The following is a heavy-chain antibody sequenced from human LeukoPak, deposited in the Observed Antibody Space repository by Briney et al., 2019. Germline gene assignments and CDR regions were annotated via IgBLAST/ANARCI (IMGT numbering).Heavy chain of an antibody. D-gene: IGHD6-13*01. CDR3: ARDRAAGTGSDY. CDR2: IWYDGSNK. CDR1: GFTFSSYG. J-gene: IGHJ4*02. V-gene: IGHV3-33*01. Sequence: GGSLRLSCAASGFTFSSYGMHWVRQAPGKGLEWVAVIWYDGSNKYYADSVKGRLTISRDNSKNTLYLQMNSLRAEDTAVYYCARDRAAGTGSDYWGQGTLVTVSS.